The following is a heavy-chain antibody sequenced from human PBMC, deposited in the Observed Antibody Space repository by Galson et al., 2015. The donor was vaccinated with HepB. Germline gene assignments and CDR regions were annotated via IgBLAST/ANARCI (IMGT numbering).Heavy chain of an antibody. Sequence: SLRLSCAASGFTFSSYAMSWVRQAPGKGLEWVSAISGSGGSTYYADSVKGRFTISRDNSKNTLYLQMNSLRAEDTAVYYCAKVGGCWRGGSCYYFDYWGQGTLVTVSS. CDR3: AKVGGCWRGGSCYYFDY. D-gene: IGHD2-15*01. CDR2: ISGSGGST. CDR1: GFTFSSYA. V-gene: IGHV3-23*01. J-gene: IGHJ4*02.